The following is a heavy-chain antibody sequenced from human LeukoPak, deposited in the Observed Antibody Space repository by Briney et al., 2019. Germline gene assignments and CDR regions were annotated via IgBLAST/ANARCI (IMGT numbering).Heavy chain of an antibody. V-gene: IGHV4-34*01. CDR3: AIAVEMATTRFDY. D-gene: IGHD5-24*01. CDR2: INHSGST. J-gene: IGHJ4*02. CDR1: GFTFSSYA. Sequence: GSLRLSCAASGFTFSSYAMSWIRQPPGKGLEWIGEINHSGSTNYNPSLKSRVTISVDTSKNQFSLKLSSVTAADTAVYYCAIAVEMATTRFDYWGQGTLVTVSS.